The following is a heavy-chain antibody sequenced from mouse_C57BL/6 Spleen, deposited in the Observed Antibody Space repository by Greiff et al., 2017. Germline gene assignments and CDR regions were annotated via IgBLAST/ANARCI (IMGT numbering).Heavy chain of an antibody. J-gene: IGHJ4*01. CDR2: ISSGSSTI. Sequence: EVHLVESGGGLVKPGGSLKLSCAASGFTFSDYGMHWVRQAPEKGLEWVAYISSGSSTIYYADTVKGRFTISRDNAKNTLFLQMTSLSSEDTAMYYYARLAELPYAKDYWGQGTSVTVSS. CDR3: ARLAELPYAKDY. D-gene: IGHD1-1*01. V-gene: IGHV5-17*01. CDR1: GFTFSDYG.